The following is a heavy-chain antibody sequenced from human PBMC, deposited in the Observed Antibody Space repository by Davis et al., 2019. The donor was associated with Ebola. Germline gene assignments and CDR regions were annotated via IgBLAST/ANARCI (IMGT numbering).Heavy chain of an antibody. J-gene: IGHJ6*02. V-gene: IGHV3-21*01. CDR2: ISFTSSNI. CDR1: GLTFGANT. D-gene: IGHD2-15*01. CDR3: AKDRCSGGRGAKSYGMGV. Sequence: GGSLRPSCAAPGLTFGANTMNWVRQAPGKGLEWVSGISFTSSNIVYADSVKGRFTISRDNAKNSLYLQMNSLRTEDTAVYYCAKDRCSGGRGAKSYGMGVWGQGTTVTGSS.